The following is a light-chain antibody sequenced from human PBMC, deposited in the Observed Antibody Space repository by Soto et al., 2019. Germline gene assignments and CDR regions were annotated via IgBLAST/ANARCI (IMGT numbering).Light chain of an antibody. CDR2: AAS. CDR1: QDLDRW. CDR3: KQSRSFPLT. Sequence: DIQMTQSPSSLSASVGDRVTITCRASQDLDRWLAWYQQKPGEAPKVLIYAASNLRSGVPSRFSGSGSGADFSLTISSPQPEDVATYYCKQSRSFPLTFGGGTKVDIK. V-gene: IGKV1-12*01. J-gene: IGKJ4*01.